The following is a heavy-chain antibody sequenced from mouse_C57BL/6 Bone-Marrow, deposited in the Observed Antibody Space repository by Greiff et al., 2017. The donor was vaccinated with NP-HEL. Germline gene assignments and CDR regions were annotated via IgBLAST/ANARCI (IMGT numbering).Heavy chain of an antibody. CDR2: ISSGGSYP. J-gene: IGHJ3*01. V-gene: IGHV5-6*02. CDR3: ARHPIYYDYDDGFAY. CDR1: GFTFSSYG. Sequence: DVMLVESGGDLVKPGGSLKLSCAASGFTFSSYGLSWVRQTPDKRLEWVATISSGGSYPYYPDSVKGRFTISRDNAKNTLYLQMSSLKSEDTAMYYCARHPIYYDYDDGFAYWGQGTLVTVSA. D-gene: IGHD2-4*01.